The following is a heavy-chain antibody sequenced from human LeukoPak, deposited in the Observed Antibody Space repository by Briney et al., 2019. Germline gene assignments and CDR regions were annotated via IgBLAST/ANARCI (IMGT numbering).Heavy chain of an antibody. CDR1: GLTFSSYA. V-gene: IGHV3-30-3*01. CDR3: ATSPRYKQQLGYFDY. J-gene: IGHJ4*02. Sequence: GGSLRLSCAPSGLTFSSYAMHWVRQAPGKGLEWVAVISYDETNKYYADSVKGRYTISRDNSKNTLYLQMNSLRAEDTAVYYCATSPRYKQQLGYFDYWGQGTLVTVSS. D-gene: IGHD6-13*01. CDR2: ISYDETNK.